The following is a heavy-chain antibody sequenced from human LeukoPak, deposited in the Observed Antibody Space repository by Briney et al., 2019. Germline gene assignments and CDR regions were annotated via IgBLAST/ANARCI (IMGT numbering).Heavy chain of an antibody. Sequence: PSETLSLTCTVYGDSLSSHYWSWIRQPPGKGLECIGFIDYSGSTNYNPSLRSRVTISVDTSKKQFSLMLRSVTAADTAVYYGARRSSSSYYYYYMDVWGKGTTVTVSS. CDR2: IDYSGST. CDR1: GDSLSSHY. V-gene: IGHV4-59*11. J-gene: IGHJ6*03. D-gene: IGHD6-13*01. CDR3: ARRSSSSYYYYYMDV.